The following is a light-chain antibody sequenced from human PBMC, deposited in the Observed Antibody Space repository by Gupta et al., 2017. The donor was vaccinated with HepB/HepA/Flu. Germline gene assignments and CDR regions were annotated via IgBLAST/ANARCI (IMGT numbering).Light chain of an antibody. J-gene: IGLJ3*02. V-gene: IGLV2-14*01. CDR1: SSNIGGYNY. CDR3: TSDTRSSNWV. CDR2: DVS. Sequence: SALPHPASVSCSPAQSITISCTGTSSNIGGYNYVSWYQQHPGKAPKLMIYDVSNRPAGVSNRFSGSKTANTASLTISGRLEEDEADYYCTSDTRSSNWVFGGGTKVTVL.